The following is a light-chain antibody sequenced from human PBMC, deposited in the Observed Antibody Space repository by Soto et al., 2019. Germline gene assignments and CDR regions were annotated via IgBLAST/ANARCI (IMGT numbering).Light chain of an antibody. CDR1: PNDIDTYDY. Sequence: QSVLTQATAVSRSPAQSMAISCTGNPNDIDTYDYVSWYQQPTGKASRLLIFGVRNRQPNISIRLSVTTACLTASLTYSGRQPENEADYYCSSFTTNRLYGFGSGTKVTV. CDR3: SSFTTNRLYG. CDR2: GVR. V-gene: IGLV2-14*01. J-gene: IGLJ1*01.